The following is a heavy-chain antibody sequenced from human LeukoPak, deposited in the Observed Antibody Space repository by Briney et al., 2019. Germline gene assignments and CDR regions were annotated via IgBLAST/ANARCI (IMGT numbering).Heavy chain of an antibody. CDR2: IYSGGST. Sequence: PGGSLRLSCAASGFTVSSNYMSWVRQAPGKGLEWVSVIYSGGSTYYADSVKGRFTISRDDSKNTLYLQMNSLRAEDTAVYYCAREGSSDYYYYYMDVWGKGTTVTVSS. CDR1: GFTVSSNY. D-gene: IGHD6-6*01. CDR3: AREGSSDYYYYYMDV. V-gene: IGHV3-53*01. J-gene: IGHJ6*03.